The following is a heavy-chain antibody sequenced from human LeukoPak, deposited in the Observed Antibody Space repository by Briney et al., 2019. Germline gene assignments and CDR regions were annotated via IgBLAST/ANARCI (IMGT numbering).Heavy chain of an antibody. CDR3: AKETYASGPYYFDY. CDR1: GFTFSSYA. CDR2: ISGSADST. J-gene: IGHJ4*02. Sequence: GGSLRLSCAASGFTFSSYAMTCVRQAPGKGLEWVSAISGSADSTYYADSVKGRFTISRDNSRNTVYLQMNSLRVEDTAVYYCAKETYASGPYYFDYWGQGTLVTVSS. V-gene: IGHV3-23*01. D-gene: IGHD3-10*01.